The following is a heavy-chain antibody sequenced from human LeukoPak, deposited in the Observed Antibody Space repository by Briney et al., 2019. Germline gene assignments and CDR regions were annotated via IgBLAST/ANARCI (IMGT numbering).Heavy chain of an antibody. CDR3: AKSTYYYDTFVNAFDM. J-gene: IGHJ3*02. V-gene: IGHV4-34*10. D-gene: IGHD3-22*01. CDR1: GGSFSGYY. Sequence: SATLSLTCSVSGGSFSGYYWTWIRQPPKKGLEWIGEINHSGSTTYHPSFKSRVTMSVDTSTNQFSLKLSSVTAADTAVYYCAKSTYYYDTFVNAFDMWGQGTMVTVSS. CDR2: INHSGST.